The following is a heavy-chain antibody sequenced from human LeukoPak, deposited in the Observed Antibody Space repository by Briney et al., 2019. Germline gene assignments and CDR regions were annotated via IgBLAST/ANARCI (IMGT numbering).Heavy chain of an antibody. V-gene: IGHV3-48*02. J-gene: IGHJ6*02. Sequence: GGSLRLSCAASGFTFSSYSMNWVRQAPGKGLEWVSYISSSSSTIYYADSVNGRFTISRDNAKNSLYLQMNSLRDEDTAVYYCARDGGPCSGGSCYPPYYYGMDVWGQGTTVTVSS. D-gene: IGHD2-15*01. CDR1: GFTFSSYS. CDR2: ISSSSSTI. CDR3: ARDGGPCSGGSCYPPYYYGMDV.